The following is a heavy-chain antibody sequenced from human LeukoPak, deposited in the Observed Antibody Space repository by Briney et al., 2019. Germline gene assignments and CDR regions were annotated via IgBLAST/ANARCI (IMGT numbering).Heavy chain of an antibody. CDR2: VYHSGST. CDR1: GGSISSGGSS. J-gene: IGHJ5*02. D-gene: IGHD3-22*01. V-gene: IGHV4-30-2*01. Sequence: SETLSLTCAVSGGSISSGGSSWSWIRQPPGKGLEWTGYVYHSGSTYYNPSLKSRVIMSVDMSKNQFSLNLSSVTAADTAVYYYARSRNDYFDSSGHSYDWFDPWGQGTLVTVSS. CDR3: ARSRNDYFDSSGHSYDWFDP.